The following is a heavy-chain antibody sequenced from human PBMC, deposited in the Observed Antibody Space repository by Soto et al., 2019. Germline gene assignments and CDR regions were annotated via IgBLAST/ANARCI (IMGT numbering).Heavy chain of an antibody. J-gene: IGHJ4*02. V-gene: IGHV4-39*01. CDR3: ARSSITPRLFMYPFDY. D-gene: IGHD6-6*01. CDR1: GGSITSSSHY. CDR2: IYYDGNT. Sequence: SETLSLTCTVSGGSITSSSHYWGWIRQPPGKGLECIGNIYYDGNTYYNPSLKSRVTISLDTSKNQFSLRLNPVTAADTAVYYCARSSITPRLFMYPFDYWGQGTLVTVSS.